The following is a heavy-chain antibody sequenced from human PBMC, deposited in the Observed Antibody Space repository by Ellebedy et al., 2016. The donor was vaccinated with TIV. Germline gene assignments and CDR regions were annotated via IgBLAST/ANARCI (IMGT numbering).Heavy chain of an antibody. CDR3: AKDGRRFRRDGMDV. CDR2: ISYDGSNK. D-gene: IGHD1-1*01. V-gene: IGHV3-30*18. J-gene: IGHJ6*02. CDR1: GFTFSSYG. Sequence: GGSLRLXXAASGFTFSSYGMHWVRQAPGKGLEWVAVISYDGSNKYYADSVKGRFTISRDNSKNMLYLQMNSLRAEDTAVYYCAKDGRRFRRDGMDVWGQGTTVTVSS.